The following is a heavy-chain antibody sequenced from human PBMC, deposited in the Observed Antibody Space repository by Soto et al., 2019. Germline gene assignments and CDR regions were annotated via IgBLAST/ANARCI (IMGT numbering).Heavy chain of an antibody. D-gene: IGHD4-17*01. V-gene: IGHV1-18*01. Sequence: SVKVSFKASGYTFPSYGISWVRQAPVQGLEWMGWISAYNGNTNYAQKLQGRVTMTTDTSTSTAYMELRSLRSDDTAVYYCARKIGGLRWSCDYWGQGTLVTVYS. CDR2: ISAYNGNT. CDR1: GYTFPSYG. CDR3: ARKIGGLRWSCDY. J-gene: IGHJ4*02.